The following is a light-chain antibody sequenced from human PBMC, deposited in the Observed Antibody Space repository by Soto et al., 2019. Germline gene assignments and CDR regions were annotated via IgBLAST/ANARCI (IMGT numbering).Light chain of an antibody. CDR1: QSIRSG. Sequence: DIQMTQSPSILSASVGVLVTITCRASQSIRSGLAWCRQDPGKPHKRRISKAATLKSGVPSRFRGSGSGTEFTLTISSLQPDAVATYYCQHYNSYSEAFGQGTKV. V-gene: IGKV1-5*03. CDR3: QHYNSYSEA. CDR2: KAA. J-gene: IGKJ1*01.